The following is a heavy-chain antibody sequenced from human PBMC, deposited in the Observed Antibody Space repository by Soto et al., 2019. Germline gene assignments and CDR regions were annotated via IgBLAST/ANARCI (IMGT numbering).Heavy chain of an antibody. CDR3: ACYDILTGYRY. Sequence: GGSLRLSCAASGFTFSSYSMNWVRQAPGKGLEWVSYISSSSSTIYYADSVKGRFTISRDNAKNSLYLQMNSLRAEDTAVYYCACYDILTGYRYWGQGTLVTVSS. D-gene: IGHD3-9*01. CDR1: GFTFSSYS. V-gene: IGHV3-48*01. J-gene: IGHJ4*02. CDR2: ISSSSSTI.